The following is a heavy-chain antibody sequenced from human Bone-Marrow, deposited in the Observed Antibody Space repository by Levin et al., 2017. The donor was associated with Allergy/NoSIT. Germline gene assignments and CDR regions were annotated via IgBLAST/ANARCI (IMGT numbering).Heavy chain of an antibody. CDR2: ISHDGGSR. J-gene: IGHJ4*02. V-gene: IGHV3-30*03. D-gene: IGHD5-12*01. Sequence: SCATSGFIFGAYDIHWVRQSPGKGLQWVAFISHDGGSRDYADSVKGRFTVSRDNPTNTVFLQMKSLRTDDTAVYYCARVLGHSGYDCAYWGQGALVTVSS. CDR1: GFIFGAYD. CDR3: ARVLGHSGYDCAY.